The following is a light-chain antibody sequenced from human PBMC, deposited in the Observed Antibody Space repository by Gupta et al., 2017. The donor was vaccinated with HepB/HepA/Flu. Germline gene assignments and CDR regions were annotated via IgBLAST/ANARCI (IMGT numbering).Light chain of an antibody. V-gene: IGLV8-61*02. Sequence: QSEVTQEPSFSVSPRGAGTPTCGLSSGSVSTSHYPSWYQQTPGQATRTPNYSTNTRPSGVPGCFPGSILGNKASPTATGAQADDESDYYCVLYIRSAWVFGGGTKLTVL. CDR2: STN. J-gene: IGLJ3*02. CDR3: VLYIRSAWV. CDR1: SGSVSTSHY.